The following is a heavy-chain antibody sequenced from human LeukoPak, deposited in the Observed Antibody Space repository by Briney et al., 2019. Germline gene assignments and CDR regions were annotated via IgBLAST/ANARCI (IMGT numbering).Heavy chain of an antibody. Sequence: GGSLRLSSAASGFMLSVVAITCVCQTPGKGLEWVSGISESGGATYYAGSAKGRFTISIDNSKNTLYLQMNSLRSDDTAVYYSTVVGVAGVAFDSWGQGALVTVSS. J-gene: IGHJ4*02. CDR2: ISESGGAT. CDR3: TVVGVAGVAFDS. D-gene: IGHD2-2*01. CDR1: GFMLSVVA. V-gene: IGHV3-23*01.